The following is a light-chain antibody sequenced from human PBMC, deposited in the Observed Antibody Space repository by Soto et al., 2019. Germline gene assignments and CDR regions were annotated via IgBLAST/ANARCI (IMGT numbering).Light chain of an antibody. J-gene: IGLJ2*01. CDR2: DNN. CDR3: AAWDDSLKHVV. CDR1: NSNIGSNT. Sequence: QSALTQPPSASGTPGQRVTISCSGSNSNIGSNTVNWYQQLPGTAPKLLIYDNNQRPSGVPDRFSGSKSGTSASLAISGLQSEDEADHYCAAWDDSLKHVVFGGGTQLTVL. V-gene: IGLV1-44*01.